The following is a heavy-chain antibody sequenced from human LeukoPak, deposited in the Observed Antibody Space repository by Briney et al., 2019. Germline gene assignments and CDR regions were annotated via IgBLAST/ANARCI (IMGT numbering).Heavy chain of an antibody. Sequence: PGGSLRLSCAASGFTFSSYGMHWVRQAPGKGLEWVAVISYDGSNKYYADSVKGRFTISRDNSKNTLYLQMNSLSAEDTAVYYCAKSTATGQFDPWGQGTLVTVSS. CDR2: ISYDGSNK. D-gene: IGHD4-17*01. CDR3: AKSTATGQFDP. V-gene: IGHV3-30*18. CDR1: GFTFSSYG. J-gene: IGHJ5*02.